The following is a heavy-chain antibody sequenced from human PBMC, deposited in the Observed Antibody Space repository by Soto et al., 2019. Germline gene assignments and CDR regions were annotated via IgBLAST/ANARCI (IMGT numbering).Heavy chain of an antibody. CDR2: ARNKVNSHTT. Sequence: GSLRLSCVVSGFTFSDHHMDWVRQAPGKGLEWVGRARNKVNSHTTEYAASVKGRFTISGDDSKNSMYVQMNSLKTEDTAVYYCSNSPVGKIGSGWGQGTLVTVSS. CDR1: GFTFSDHH. J-gene: IGHJ4*02. CDR3: SNSPVGKIGSG. V-gene: IGHV3-72*01. D-gene: IGHD1-26*01.